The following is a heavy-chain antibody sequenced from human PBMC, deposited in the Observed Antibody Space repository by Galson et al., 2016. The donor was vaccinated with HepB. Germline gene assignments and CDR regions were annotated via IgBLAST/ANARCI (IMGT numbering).Heavy chain of an antibody. CDR3: ARDGDNHNFDY. CDR2: IMKEGSML. CDR1: GFRFNFGDSY. Sequence: SLRLSCAGSGFRFNFGDSYFHWVRQAPGKGLVWVSRIMKEGSMLSYADSVKGRFTISRDNAKNTVYLQMSSLRAEDTAIYYCARDGDNHNFDYGGQGTLVTVSS. D-gene: IGHD7-27*01. J-gene: IGHJ4*02. V-gene: IGHV3-74*01.